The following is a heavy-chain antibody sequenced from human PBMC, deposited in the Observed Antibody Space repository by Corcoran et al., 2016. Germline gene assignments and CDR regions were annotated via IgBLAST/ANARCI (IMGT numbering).Heavy chain of an antibody. V-gene: IGHV1-69*06. Sequence: QVQLVQSWAEVKKPGSSVKVSCKASGGTFSSYAISWVRQAPGQGLEWMGGIIPIFGTANYAQKFQGRVTITADKSTSTAYMELSSLRSEDTAVYYCARDSLHLYYGSGKRSGGMDVWGQGTTVTVSS. CDR2: IIPIFGTA. D-gene: IGHD3-10*01. CDR3: ARDSLHLYYGSGKRSGGMDV. J-gene: IGHJ6*02. CDR1: GGTFSSYA.